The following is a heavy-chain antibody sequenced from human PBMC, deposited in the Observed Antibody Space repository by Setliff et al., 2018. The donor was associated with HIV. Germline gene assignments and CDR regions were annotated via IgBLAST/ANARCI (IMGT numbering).Heavy chain of an antibody. J-gene: IGHJ1*01. CDR2: IYYSGST. D-gene: IGHD3-22*01. V-gene: IGHV4-59*11. CDR3: ASTYYYDSLHFRH. CDR1: GGSISSHY. Sequence: PETLSLTWTVSGGSISSHYWSWIRQPPGKGLGWIGYIYYSGSTNYNPSLKSRVTMSVDTSKNQFSLKLSSVTAADTAVYYCASTYYYDSLHFRHWGQGTLVTVSS.